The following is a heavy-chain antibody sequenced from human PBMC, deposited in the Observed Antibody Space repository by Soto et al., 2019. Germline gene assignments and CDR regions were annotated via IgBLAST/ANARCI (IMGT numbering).Heavy chain of an antibody. CDR2: ISYDGSNK. V-gene: IGHV3-30*18. Sequence: GGSLRLSCAASGFTFSSYGMHWVRQAPGKGLEWVAVISYDGSNKYYADSVKGRFTISRDNSKNTLYLQMNSLRAEATAVSYCAKAQYYGSGSSPADAFDIWGQGTMVTVSS. D-gene: IGHD3-10*01. J-gene: IGHJ3*02. CDR1: GFTFSSYG. CDR3: AKAQYYGSGSSPADAFDI.